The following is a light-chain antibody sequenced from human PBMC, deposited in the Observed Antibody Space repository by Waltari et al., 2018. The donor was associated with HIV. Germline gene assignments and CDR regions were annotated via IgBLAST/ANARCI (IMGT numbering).Light chain of an antibody. Sequence: TQPPSVSVSAGQTATITCSAEKLADLYVYWYQQRQGQPPVLVIFEDNMRPTRIPERFSGSDSGNTATLTISGAQAMDEADYYCQVLAWDGTTSAVFGGGTRLTVL. CDR3: QVLAWDGTTSAV. V-gene: IGLV3-1*01. CDR1: KLADLY. J-gene: IGLJ2*01. CDR2: EDN.